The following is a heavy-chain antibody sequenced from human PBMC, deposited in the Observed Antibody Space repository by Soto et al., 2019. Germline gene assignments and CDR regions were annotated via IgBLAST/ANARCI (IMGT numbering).Heavy chain of an antibody. CDR1: GYSFTSYF. D-gene: IGHD3-3*01. V-gene: IGHV1-46*01. J-gene: IGHJ4*02. CDR2: IDPDGGST. CDR3: ASLIGVDTLRDY. Sequence: QVQLVQSGAEVKKPGASVKISCKASGYSFTSYFMHWVRQAPGQGPEWMGIIDPDGGSTSYAQKFQGRATMTTDTSTSTVYVELSSLRSEDTAVYYCASLIGVDTLRDYWGQGTLVTVSS.